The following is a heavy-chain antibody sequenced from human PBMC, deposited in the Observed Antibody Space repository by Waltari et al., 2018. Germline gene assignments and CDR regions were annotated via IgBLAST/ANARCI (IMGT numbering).Heavy chain of an antibody. CDR3: ARGEPLAGRKIPFDS. J-gene: IGHJ4*02. D-gene: IGHD6-19*01. V-gene: IGHV1-2*02. CDR1: GYTFTGNY. Sequence: QVQLVQSGAEVKKPGASVNVSCKTSGYTFTGNYIFWVRQAPGQGLEWMGWINPTRGGKRIAQKLQGRGTMTRDTATTTAYLEVSELKSDDTAVYYCARGEPLAGRKIPFDSWGQGTLVTVSS. CDR2: INPTRGGK.